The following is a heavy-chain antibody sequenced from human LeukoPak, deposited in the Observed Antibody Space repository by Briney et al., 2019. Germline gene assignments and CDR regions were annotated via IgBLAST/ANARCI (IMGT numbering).Heavy chain of an antibody. CDR1: GYSISSGYY. CDR3: ARGLSSGWRLFDY. Sequence: PSETLSLTCTVSGYSISSGYYWGWIRQPPGEGLEWIGSIYHSGSTYYNPSLKSRVTISVDTSKNQFSLKLSSVTAADTAVYYCARGLSSGWRLFDYWGQGTLVTVSS. V-gene: IGHV4-38-2*02. CDR2: IYHSGST. D-gene: IGHD6-19*01. J-gene: IGHJ4*02.